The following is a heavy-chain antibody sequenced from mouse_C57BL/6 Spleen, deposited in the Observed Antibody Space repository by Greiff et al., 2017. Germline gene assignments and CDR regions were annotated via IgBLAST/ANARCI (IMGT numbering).Heavy chain of an antibody. V-gene: IGHV3-6*01. CDR3: ARGVYTYFDY. Sequence: EVKLLESGPGLVKPSQSLSLTCSVTGYSITSGYYWNWIRQFPGNKLEWMGYISYDGSNNYNPSLKNRISITRDTSKNQFFLKLNSVTTEDTATYYCARGVYTYFDYWGQGTTLTVSS. J-gene: IGHJ2*01. D-gene: IGHD2-12*01. CDR2: ISYDGSN. CDR1: GYSITSGYY.